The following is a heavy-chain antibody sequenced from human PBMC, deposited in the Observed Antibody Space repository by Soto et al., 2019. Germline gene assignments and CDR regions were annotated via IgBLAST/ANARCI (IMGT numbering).Heavy chain of an antibody. CDR3: VRRHVSATGIDWFDP. CDR2: INAANGDT. Sequence: ASVKVSCKASGYTFTSYGIHWVRQAPGQRLEWMGWINAANGDTKYSPKFQGRVTITRDTSASTAYMELSSLRSEDTAVYYCVRRHVSATGIDWFDPCGHGTLVTVSS. V-gene: IGHV1-3*01. J-gene: IGHJ5*02. D-gene: IGHD6-13*01. CDR1: GYTFTSYG.